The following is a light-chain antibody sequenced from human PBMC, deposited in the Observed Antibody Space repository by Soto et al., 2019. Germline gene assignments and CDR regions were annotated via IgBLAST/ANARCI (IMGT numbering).Light chain of an antibody. J-gene: IGLJ2*01. Sequence: QLVLTQPPSASGSPGQSVTISCTGTSSDVGTYNYVSWYQHPPGKAPKLMIYEVSKRPSGVPDRFSGSKSGNTASLTVSGLQAEDEADYYCSSYAGSNNFVVFGGGTKVTVL. CDR1: SSDVGTYNY. CDR3: SSYAGSNNFVV. CDR2: EVS. V-gene: IGLV2-8*01.